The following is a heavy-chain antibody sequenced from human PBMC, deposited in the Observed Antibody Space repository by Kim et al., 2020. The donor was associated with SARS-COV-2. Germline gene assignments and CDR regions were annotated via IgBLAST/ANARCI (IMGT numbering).Heavy chain of an antibody. D-gene: IGHD3-3*01. V-gene: IGHV3-48*03. Sequence: GGSLRLSCALSGITLSDYEIIWVRQAPGKGLEWVSQITSVSAIHYPDSVKGRFTLSRDNAKNSLFMQMNSLRAEDTAVYYCARHYAIFVVPGGMDVWGRGTTVFVSS. CDR1: GITLSDYE. J-gene: IGHJ6*02. CDR2: ITSVSAI. CDR3: ARHYAIFVVPGGMDV.